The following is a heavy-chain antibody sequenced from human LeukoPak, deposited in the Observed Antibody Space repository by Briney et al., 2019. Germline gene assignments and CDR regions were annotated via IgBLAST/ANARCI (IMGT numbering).Heavy chain of an antibody. D-gene: IGHD2-2*01. V-gene: IGHV1-8*03. CDR2: LNPNSGNT. CDR1: GYTFTSFD. Sequence: ASVKVSCKASGYTFTSFDINWVRQATGQGLEWMGWLNPNSGNTGYAQKFQGRVTTTRNTSMSTAYMELSGLRSEDTAVYYCARGLNVPAALYYYYYYMDVWGKGTTVTVSS. CDR3: ARGLNVPAALYYYYYYMDV. J-gene: IGHJ6*03.